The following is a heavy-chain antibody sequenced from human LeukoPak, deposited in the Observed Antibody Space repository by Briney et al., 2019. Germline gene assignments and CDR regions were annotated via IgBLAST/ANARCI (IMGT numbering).Heavy chain of an antibody. Sequence: SGTLSLTCAVSGGSISSSNWWNWVRQPPGKGLEWIGEIYHSGSTNYNPSLKSRVTISIDKSKNQFSLKLSSVTAADTAVYCCVCRPSNYYGSGSYRTNWGQGTLVTVSS. D-gene: IGHD3-10*01. CDR1: GGSISSSNW. CDR2: IYHSGST. V-gene: IGHV4-4*01. CDR3: VCRPSNYYGSGSYRTN. J-gene: IGHJ4*02.